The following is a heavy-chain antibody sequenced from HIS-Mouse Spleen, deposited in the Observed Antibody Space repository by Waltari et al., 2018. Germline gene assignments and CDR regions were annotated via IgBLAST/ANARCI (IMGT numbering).Heavy chain of an antibody. J-gene: IGHJ4*02. Sequence: QLQLQESGPGLVKPSETLSLTCTVSGGSISSSSYYWGWIRQPPGKGLEWIGSIYYSGSTYYNPSLKSRVTISVDTSKNQFSLKLSSVTAADTAVYYCARLRGELVWYPSYYFDYWGQGTLVTVSS. CDR1: GGSISSSSYY. CDR3: ARLRGELVWYPSYYFDY. CDR2: IYYSGST. D-gene: IGHD3-16*01. V-gene: IGHV4-39*01.